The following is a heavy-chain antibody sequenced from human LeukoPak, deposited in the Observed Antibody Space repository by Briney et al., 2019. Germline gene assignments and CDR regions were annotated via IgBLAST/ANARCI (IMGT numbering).Heavy chain of an antibody. J-gene: IGHJ4*02. D-gene: IGHD3-10*01. CDR1: DYTFTSYG. Sequence: ASVKVSCKASDYTFTSYGISWVRQAPGQGLEWMGWISAYNGNTNYAQKLQGRVTMTTDTSTSTAYMELRSLRSDDTAVYYCARYTRYGSGSRYFDYWGQGTLVTVSS. CDR2: ISAYNGNT. CDR3: ARYTRYGSGSRYFDY. V-gene: IGHV1-18*01.